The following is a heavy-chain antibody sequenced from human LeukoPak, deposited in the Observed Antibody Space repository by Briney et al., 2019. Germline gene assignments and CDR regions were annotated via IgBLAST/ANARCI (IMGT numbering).Heavy chain of an antibody. CDR1: GYTFTSYG. CDR3: ARENCTNGVCYKQLDY. D-gene: IGHD2-8*01. V-gene: IGHV1-18*01. J-gene: IGHJ4*02. Sequence: GASVKVSCKASGYTFTSYGISWVRQAPGQGLEWMGWISAYYGNTNYAQKLQGRVTMTTDTSTSTAYMELSRLRSDDTAVYYCARENCTNGVCYKQLDYWGQGTLVTVSS. CDR2: ISAYYGNT.